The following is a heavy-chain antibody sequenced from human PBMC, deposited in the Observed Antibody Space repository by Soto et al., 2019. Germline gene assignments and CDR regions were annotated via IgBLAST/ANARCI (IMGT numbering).Heavy chain of an antibody. Sequence: QVQLQESGPGLVKPSETLSLTCTVSGGSISSYYWSWIRQPPGKGLEWIGYIYYSGSTNYNPSLKSRVTISVDTSKNQFSLKLSSVTAADTAVYYCARGRVLAGYYYCGMDVWGQGTTVTVSS. V-gene: IGHV4-59*01. CDR3: ARGRVLAGYYYCGMDV. D-gene: IGHD3-3*02. J-gene: IGHJ6*02. CDR2: IYYSGST. CDR1: GGSISSYY.